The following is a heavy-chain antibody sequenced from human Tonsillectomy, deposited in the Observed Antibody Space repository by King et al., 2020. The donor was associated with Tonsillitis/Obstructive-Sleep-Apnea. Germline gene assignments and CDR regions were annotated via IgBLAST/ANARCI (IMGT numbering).Heavy chain of an antibody. CDR2: NYHSGST. J-gene: IGHJ5*02. Sequence: QLQESGPGLVKPSGTLSLTCAVSGGSISSSNWWSWVRQPPGKGLEWIGENYHSGSTHYNPSLTSRVTISVDKSKNQFSLKLGSVTAADTAVYYCALWFGELRNWFDPWGQGTLVTVSS. CDR3: ALWFGELRNWFDP. V-gene: IGHV4-4*02. CDR1: GGSISSSNW. D-gene: IGHD3-10*01.